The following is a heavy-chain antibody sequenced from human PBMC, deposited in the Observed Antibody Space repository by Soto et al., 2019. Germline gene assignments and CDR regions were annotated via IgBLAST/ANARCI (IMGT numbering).Heavy chain of an antibody. J-gene: IGHJ4*02. Sequence: SETLSLTCTVSGGPIRSSSHYWGWIRQSPGTGLEWIGSIDESGDSYYNPSLKSRVTIFVDTSKNQFSLKLISVTGADSAIYYCAREGGYVDYWGQGTLVTVYS. CDR1: GGPIRSSSHY. CDR2: IDESGDS. CDR3: AREGGYVDY. D-gene: IGHD1-1*01. V-gene: IGHV4-39*02.